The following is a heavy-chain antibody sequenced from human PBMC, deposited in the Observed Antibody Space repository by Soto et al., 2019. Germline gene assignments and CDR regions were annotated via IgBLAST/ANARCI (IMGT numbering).Heavy chain of an antibody. CDR2: IYYSGST. Sequence: QVQLQESGPGLVKPSETLSLTCTVSGGSISSYYWSWIRQAPGKGLEWIGYIYYSGSTNYNASLRSRVTISVDTSKNQFSLKLTSVTAADTAVYYCARQNLDEARGEYWYFDLWGRGTLVSVSS. CDR1: GGSISSYY. D-gene: IGHD3-10*01. CDR3: ARQNLDEARGEYWYFDL. V-gene: IGHV4-59*01. J-gene: IGHJ2*01.